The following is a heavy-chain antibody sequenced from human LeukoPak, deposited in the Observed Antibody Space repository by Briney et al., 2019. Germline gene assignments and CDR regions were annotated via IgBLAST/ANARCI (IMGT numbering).Heavy chain of an antibody. CDR1: GFTFSSYE. CDR2: ISSSGTTM. CDR3: AKEGYQTGTTSKGYYDY. D-gene: IGHD1-7*01. Sequence: GGSLRLSCAASGFTFSSYEMNWVRQAPGKGLEWVSYISSSGTTMYYADSVKGRFTISRDNSKNTLSLQMNSLRAEDTAAYYCAKEGYQTGTTSKGYYDYWGQGTLVTVSS. J-gene: IGHJ4*02. V-gene: IGHV3-48*03.